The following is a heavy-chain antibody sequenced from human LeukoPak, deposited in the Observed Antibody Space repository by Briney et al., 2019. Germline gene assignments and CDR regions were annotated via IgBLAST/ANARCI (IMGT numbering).Heavy chain of an antibody. CDR3: ARTIVVAGPDAFGI. J-gene: IGHJ3*02. V-gene: IGHV4-59*01. D-gene: IGHD6-19*01. CDR1: GGSISSYY. Sequence: PSETLSLTCTVSGGSISSYYWSWIRQPPGKGLEWIGDIYNSGSTNYNPSLKSRVTISVDTSKNQFSLKLSSVTAADTAVYYCARTIVVAGPDAFGIWGQGTMVTVSS. CDR2: IYNSGST.